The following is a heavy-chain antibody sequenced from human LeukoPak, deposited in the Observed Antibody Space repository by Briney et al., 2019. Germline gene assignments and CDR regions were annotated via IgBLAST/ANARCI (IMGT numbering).Heavy chain of an antibody. D-gene: IGHD3-3*01. V-gene: IGHV4-38-2*01. J-gene: IGHJ4*02. Sequence: MPSETLSLTCAVSGYSISSGYYWGWIRQPPGEGLEWIGSIYHSGSTYYNPSLKSRVTISVDTSKNQFSLKLSSVTAADTAVYYCARSLRITIFGVVISWGQGTLVTVSS. CDR1: GYSISSGYY. CDR2: IYHSGST. CDR3: ARSLRITIFGVVIS.